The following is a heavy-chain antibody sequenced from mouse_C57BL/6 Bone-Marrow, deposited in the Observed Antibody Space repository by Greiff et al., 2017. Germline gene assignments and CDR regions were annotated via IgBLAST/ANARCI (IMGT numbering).Heavy chain of an antibody. V-gene: IGHV1-76*01. J-gene: IGHJ3*01. CDR1: GYTFTDYY. CDR3: ARTLYYYGSSSWFAY. D-gene: IGHD1-1*01. CDR2: IYPGSGNT. Sequence: QVQLQQSGAELVRPGASVKLSCKASGYTFTDYYINWVKQRPGQGLEWIARIYPGSGNTYYNEKFKGKATLTAEKSSRPAYMQLSSLTSEDSAGYFCARTLYYYGSSSWFAYWGQGTLVTVSA.